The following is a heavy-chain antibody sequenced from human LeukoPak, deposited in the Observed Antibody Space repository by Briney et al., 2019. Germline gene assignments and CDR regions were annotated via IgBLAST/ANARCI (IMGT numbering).Heavy chain of an antibody. CDR1: GFTFSSYA. CDR3: ARPPGYYHNFVDY. V-gene: IGHV3-30-3*01. D-gene: IGHD3-22*01. CDR2: ISYDGSNK. Sequence: GGSLRLSCAASGFTFSSYAMHWVRQAPGKGLEWVAVISYDGSNKYYADSVKGRFTISRDNSKNTLYLQMNSLGAEDTAVYYCARPPGYYHNFVDYWGQGTLVTVSS. J-gene: IGHJ4*02.